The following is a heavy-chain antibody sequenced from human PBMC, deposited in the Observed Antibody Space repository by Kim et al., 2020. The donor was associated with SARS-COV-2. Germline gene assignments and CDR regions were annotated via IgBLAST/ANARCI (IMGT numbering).Heavy chain of an antibody. CDR2: IIPIFGTA. CDR3: ARTGTFGDYGDYVED. J-gene: IGHJ4*02. V-gene: IGHV1-69*13. CDR1: GGTFSSYA. Sequence: SVKVSCKASGGTFSSYAISWVRQAPGQGLEWMGGIIPIFGTANYTQKFQGRVTITADESTSTAYMELSSLRSEDTAVYYCARTGTFGDYGDYVEDWGQGTLVTVSS. D-gene: IGHD4-17*01.